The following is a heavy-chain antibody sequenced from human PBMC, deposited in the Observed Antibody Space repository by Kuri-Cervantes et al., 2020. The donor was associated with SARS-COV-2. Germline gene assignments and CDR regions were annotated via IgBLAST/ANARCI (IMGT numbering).Heavy chain of an antibody. J-gene: IGHJ2*01. CDR2: VNPNSGNT. CDR1: ENTSRGYY. V-gene: IGHV1-8*03. CDR3: ARAHAYDFWSGYSHWYFDL. D-gene: IGHD3-3*01. Sequence: ASVKVSCKASENTSRGYYIHWVRQAPGQGLEWMGWVNPNSGNTGYAQKFQGRVTITRNTSISTAYMELSSLRSEDTAVYYCARAHAYDFWSGYSHWYFDLWGRGTLVTVSS.